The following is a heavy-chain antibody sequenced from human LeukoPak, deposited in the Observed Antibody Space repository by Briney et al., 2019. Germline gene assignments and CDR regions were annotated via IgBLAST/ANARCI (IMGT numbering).Heavy chain of an antibody. D-gene: IGHD2-2*02. CDR2: FDPEDGET. Sequence: ASVKVSCKVSGYTLTELSMHWVRQAPGKGLEWMGGFDPEDGETIYAQKFQGRVTMTEDTSTDTAYMELSSLRSEDTAVYYCARDRYCSSTSCYTSFQHWGQGTLVTVSS. V-gene: IGHV1-24*01. CDR1: GYTLTELS. CDR3: ARDRYCSSTSCYTSFQH. J-gene: IGHJ1*01.